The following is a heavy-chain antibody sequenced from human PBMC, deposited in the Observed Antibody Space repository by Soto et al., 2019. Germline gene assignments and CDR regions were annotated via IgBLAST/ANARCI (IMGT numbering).Heavy chain of an antibody. V-gene: IGHV1-2*06. D-gene: IGHD3-3*01. CDR3: ARDGEFWSAYSRKWGSTGFVY. CDR1: GYTFTDYH. J-gene: IGHJ4*02. CDR2: INPNTGDT. Sequence: QVQLVQSGAEVKKTGASVKVSCRASGYTFTDYHLHWVRQAPGRGLERLARINPNTGDTNSAQEFQGRVSVAWDSSTGTAYRELSSLTSDDTAAYYCARDGEFWSAYSRKWGSTGFVYWGQGTLVTVSS.